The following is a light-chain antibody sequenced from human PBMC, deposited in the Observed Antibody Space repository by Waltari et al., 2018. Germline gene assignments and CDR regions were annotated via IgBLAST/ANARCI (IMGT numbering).Light chain of an antibody. CDR1: ESLVSRDGNTY. Sequence: DVVMTQPPLSLPVPLGQPASISCRSSESLVSRDGNTYFNWFHQRPGQPPRRLLYKVSNRDSGVPDRFSGSGSGTDFTLRISRVEAEDVGVYYCMQGTHWPWTFGQGTKVEIK. J-gene: IGKJ1*01. CDR3: MQGTHWPWT. V-gene: IGKV2-30*01. CDR2: KVS.